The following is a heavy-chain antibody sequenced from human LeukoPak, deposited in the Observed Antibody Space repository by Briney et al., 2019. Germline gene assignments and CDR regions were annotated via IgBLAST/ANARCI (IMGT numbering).Heavy chain of an antibody. CDR2: TYYRSKWYN. CDR3: AREVDSSSWADYYYYYMDV. V-gene: IGHV6-1*01. D-gene: IGHD6-13*01. Sequence: SQTFSLTCAISGDSVSSNSAAWNWIRQSPSRGLEWLGRTYYRSKWYNDYAVSVKSRITINPDTSKNQFSLQLNSVTPEDTAVYYCAREVDSSSWADYYYYYMDVWGKGTTVTVSS. CDR1: GDSVSSNSAA. J-gene: IGHJ6*03.